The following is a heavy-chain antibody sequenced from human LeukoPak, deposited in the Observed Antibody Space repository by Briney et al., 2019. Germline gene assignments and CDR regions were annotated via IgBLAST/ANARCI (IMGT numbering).Heavy chain of an antibody. J-gene: IGHJ4*02. D-gene: IGHD5-18*01. V-gene: IGHV5-51*01. CDR1: GYTFTDYW. CDR3: ARSYSYGVVYYFDY. CDR2: ILPGDSDT. Sequence: GESLKISCYGSGYTFTDYWIGWVRQMPGKGLEWMGIILPGDSDTRYSPSFQGQITISVDKSISTAYLQWTSLKASDSAMYYCARSYSYGVVYYFDYWGQGTLVTVSS.